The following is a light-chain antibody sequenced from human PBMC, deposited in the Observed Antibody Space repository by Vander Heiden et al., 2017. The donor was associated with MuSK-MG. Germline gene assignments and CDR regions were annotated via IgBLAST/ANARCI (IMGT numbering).Light chain of an antibody. CDR3: QQYNSYPST. J-gene: IGKJ4*01. CDR1: QSISSW. CDR2: KAS. V-gene: IGKV1-5*03. Sequence: DLQMPQSPSTLSASVGDRVTITCRASQSISSWLAWYQQKPGKAPKLLIYKASSLESGVPSRFSGSGSGTEFTLTISSLQPDDFATYYCQQYNSYPSTFGGGTKVEIK.